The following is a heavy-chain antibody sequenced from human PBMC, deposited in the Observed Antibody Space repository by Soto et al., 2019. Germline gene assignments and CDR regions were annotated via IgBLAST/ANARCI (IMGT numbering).Heavy chain of an antibody. Sequence: QVQLVQSGPEVKKPGSSVKVSCKASGGTFTSYIINWVRQAPGQGLEWMGGIIPLFGTTNYAQKFQDRVTITANESANTASMDLSSLRSEDTAVYYCAFFQRDYDYWGHGTLVTVSS. V-gene: IGHV1-69*12. CDR2: IIPLFGTT. CDR3: AFFQRDYDY. D-gene: IGHD2-21*01. J-gene: IGHJ4*01. CDR1: GGTFTSYI.